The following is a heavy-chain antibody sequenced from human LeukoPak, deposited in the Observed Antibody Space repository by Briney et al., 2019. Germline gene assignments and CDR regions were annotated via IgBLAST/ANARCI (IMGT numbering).Heavy chain of an antibody. D-gene: IGHD3-3*01. J-gene: IGHJ5*02. CDR3: ARRLSRYVIGVVIKGAWFDP. CDR1: GFTFSSYA. Sequence: QPGGSLRLSCAASGFTFSSYAMSWVRQAPGKGLEWVSAISGSGGSTYYADSVKGRFTISRDNSKNTLYLQMNSLRAEDTAVYYCARRLSRYVIGVVIKGAWFDPWGQGTLVTVSS. CDR2: ISGSGGST. V-gene: IGHV3-23*01.